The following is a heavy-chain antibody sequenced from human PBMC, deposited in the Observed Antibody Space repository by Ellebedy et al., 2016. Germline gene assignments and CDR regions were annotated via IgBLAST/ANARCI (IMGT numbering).Heavy chain of an antibody. D-gene: IGHD3-10*01. CDR2: INHSGST. V-gene: IGHV4-34*01. Sequence: SETLSLTCAVYGGSFSGYYWSWIRQPPGKGLEWIGEINHSGSTNYNPSLKSRVTISVDTSKNQFFLKLSSVTAADTAVYYCARGRRITMVRGVTDYWGQGTLVTVSS. CDR3: ARGRRITMVRGVTDY. J-gene: IGHJ4*02. CDR1: GGSFSGYY.